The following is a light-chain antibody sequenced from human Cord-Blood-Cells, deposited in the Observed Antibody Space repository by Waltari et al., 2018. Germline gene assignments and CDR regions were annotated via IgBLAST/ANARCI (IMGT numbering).Light chain of an antibody. Sequence: DIQMTQSPSSLSASVGARVTTTCQASQDISNNLNWYQQKPGKAPKLLIYDASNLETGVPSRFSGSGSGTDFTFTISSLQPEDIATYYCQQYDNLPLTFGGGTKVEIK. CDR3: QQYDNLPLT. CDR2: DAS. CDR1: QDISNN. J-gene: IGKJ4*01. V-gene: IGKV1-33*01.